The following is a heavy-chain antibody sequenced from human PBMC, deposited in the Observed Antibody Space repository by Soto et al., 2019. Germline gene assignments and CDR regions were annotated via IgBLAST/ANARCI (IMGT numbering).Heavy chain of an antibody. CDR1: GFTFSSYG. CDR2: IWYDGSNK. CDR3: ARDGYCSGGSCYSVPVFDY. V-gene: IGHV3-33*01. J-gene: IGHJ4*02. Sequence: QVQLVESGGGVVQPGRSLRLSCAASGFTFSSYGMHWVRQAPGKGLEWVAVIWYDGSNKYYADSVKGRFTISRDNSKNKLYLQINSLRAEDTAVYYCARDGYCSGGSCYSVPVFDYWGQGTLVTVSS. D-gene: IGHD2-15*01.